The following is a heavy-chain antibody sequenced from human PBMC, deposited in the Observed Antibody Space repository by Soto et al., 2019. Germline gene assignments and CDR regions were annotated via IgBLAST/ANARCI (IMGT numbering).Heavy chain of an antibody. CDR2: IYSGGST. CDR3: ARDGGWYAGLDP. D-gene: IGHD6-19*01. CDR1: GFTVSSKY. J-gene: IGHJ5*02. V-gene: IGHV3-53*02. Sequence: EVQLVETGGGLIQHGGSLRLSCAASGFTVSSKYMSWVRQAPGKGLEWVSVIYSGGSTYYADSVKGRFTVSRDNSKNMLYLQMSSLRAEDTAVYYCARDGGWYAGLDPWGQGTLVTVSS.